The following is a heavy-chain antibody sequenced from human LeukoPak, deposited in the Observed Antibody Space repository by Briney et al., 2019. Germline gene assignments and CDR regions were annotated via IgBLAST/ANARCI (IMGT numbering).Heavy chain of an antibody. D-gene: IGHD4-17*01. CDR3: ATVDYGDRYYYYMDV. J-gene: IGHJ6*03. CDR1: GYTFTTYA. Sequence: ASVKVSCKASGYTFTTYAMNWVRQAPGQGLEWMGWINTNSGNPTYAQGFTGRFVFSLDTSVSTAYLQISSLKAEDTAVYYCATVDYGDRYYYYMDVWGKGTTVTVSS. CDR2: INTNSGNP. V-gene: IGHV7-4-1*02.